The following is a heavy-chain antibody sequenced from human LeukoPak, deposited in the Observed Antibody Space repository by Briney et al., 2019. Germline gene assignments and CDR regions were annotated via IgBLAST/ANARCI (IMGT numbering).Heavy chain of an antibody. CDR1: GFIFSNYD. D-gene: IGHD5-18*01. CDR3: ARGRGYIYGYDY. J-gene: IGHJ4*02. CDR2: ITTNGGIT. Sequence: PGGSLRLSCAASGFIFSNYDMHWVRQVPGKGLECVSHITTNGGITYYAISVKGRFTISRDNSKNTLYLQMGSLRAEDMAVYYCARGRGYIYGYDYWGQGTLVTVSS. V-gene: IGHV3-64*01.